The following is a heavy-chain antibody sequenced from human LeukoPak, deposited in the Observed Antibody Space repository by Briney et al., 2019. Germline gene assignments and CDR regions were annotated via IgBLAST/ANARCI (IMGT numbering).Heavy chain of an antibody. V-gene: IGHV1-18*01. CDR2: ISSYNGNT. Sequence: RGASVTVSCKASGYTFTSYGISWVRQAPGQGREWMGWISSYNGNTNYAQKLQGRVTMTTDTSTSTAYMELRSLRSDDTAVYYCAREREIVVVVAATHYYYGMDVWGQGTTVTVSS. J-gene: IGHJ6*02. CDR1: GYTFTSYG. D-gene: IGHD2-15*01. CDR3: AREREIVVVVAATHYYYGMDV.